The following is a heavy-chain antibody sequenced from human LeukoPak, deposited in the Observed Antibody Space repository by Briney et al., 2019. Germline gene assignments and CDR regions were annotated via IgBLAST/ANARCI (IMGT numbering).Heavy chain of an antibody. Sequence: ASVKVSCKASGYTFTGYYLHWVRQAPGQGLEWMGWINPSSGGTNYAQKFQGRVTMTRDTSISTAYMEVTRLRSDDTAVYYCARVGYNSGLDVWGQGTVVTVSS. CDR1: GYTFTGYY. CDR3: ARVGYNSGLDV. J-gene: IGHJ3*01. V-gene: IGHV1-2*02. CDR2: INPSSGGT. D-gene: IGHD5-24*01.